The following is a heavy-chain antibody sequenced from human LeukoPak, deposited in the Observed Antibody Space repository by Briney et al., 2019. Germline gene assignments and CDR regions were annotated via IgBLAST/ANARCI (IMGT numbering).Heavy chain of an antibody. CDR1: GYTFTNYG. CDR2: ISAYSGNT. V-gene: IGHV1-18*01. J-gene: IGHJ4*02. Sequence: ASVKVSCKASGYTFTNYGLSWVRQAPGQGLEWMGLISAYSGNTNHAQKFQGRVTMTTDTATNTAYMELRSLRSDDTAVYYCARERSHYFDFWGQGTLVAVST. D-gene: IGHD6-13*01. CDR3: ARERSHYFDF.